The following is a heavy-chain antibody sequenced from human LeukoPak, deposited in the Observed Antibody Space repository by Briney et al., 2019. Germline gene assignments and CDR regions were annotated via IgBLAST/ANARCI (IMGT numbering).Heavy chain of an antibody. V-gene: IGHV5-51*01. D-gene: IGHD2-15*01. J-gene: IGHJ3*02. CDR2: TYPGDSDT. CDR1: GYSFTSYW. CDR3: ARLPPEWVVAATQGAFDI. Sequence: GESLKISCKGSGYSFTSYWIGWVRQMPGKGLEWMGITYPGDSDTRYSPSFQGQVTISADKSISTAYLQWSSLKASDTAMYYCARLPPEWVVAATQGAFDIWGQGTMVTVSS.